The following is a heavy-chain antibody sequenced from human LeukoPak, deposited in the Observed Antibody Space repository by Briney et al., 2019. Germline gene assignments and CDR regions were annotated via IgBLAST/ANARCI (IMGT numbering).Heavy chain of an antibody. CDR3: ARDRLGDYDHSGYYDK. D-gene: IGHD3-22*01. CDR1: GFTFSDYY. Sequence: TGGSLRLSCAAPGFTFSDYYMSWLRQAPGKGLEWLAYICDSGRTVYYADSVKGRFTISRDNAKNSVYLQMNNLRAEDTAVYYCARDRLGDYDHSGYYDKWGQGTLVTVSS. J-gene: IGHJ4*02. CDR2: ICDSGRTV. V-gene: IGHV3-11*01.